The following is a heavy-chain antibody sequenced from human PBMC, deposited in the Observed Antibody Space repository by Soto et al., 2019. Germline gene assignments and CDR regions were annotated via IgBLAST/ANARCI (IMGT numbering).Heavy chain of an antibody. J-gene: IGHJ6*02. CDR3: ARQGGLWFGDFFYYYYGMDV. CDR1: GDSVTSGNYY. D-gene: IGHD3-10*01. V-gene: IGHV4-61*01. CDR2: IYYSGNT. Sequence: PSETLSLTCTVSGDSVTSGNYYWNWIRQPPGKGLEWIGYIYYSGNTNYSPSLKSRVTISLDTSNNQFSLRLSSVTAADTAVYYCARQGGLWFGDFFYYYYGMDVWGQGTTVTVSS.